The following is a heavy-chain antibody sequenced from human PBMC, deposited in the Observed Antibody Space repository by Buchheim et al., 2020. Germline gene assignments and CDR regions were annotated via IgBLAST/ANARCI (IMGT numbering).Heavy chain of an antibody. CDR3: ARGVEAVAEEFFQH. CDR1: GDSVSSNSAT. V-gene: IGHV6-1*01. D-gene: IGHD6-19*01. J-gene: IGHJ1*01. Sequence: QVQLQQSGPGLVKPSQTLSLTCAISGDSVSSNSATWNWIRQSPSRGLEWLGRTYYRSRWYNDYAVSVKSRITIKSDTSKHQFSLQLNSVTPEDTAIYYCARGVEAVAEEFFQHWGQGAL. CDR2: TYYRSRWYN.